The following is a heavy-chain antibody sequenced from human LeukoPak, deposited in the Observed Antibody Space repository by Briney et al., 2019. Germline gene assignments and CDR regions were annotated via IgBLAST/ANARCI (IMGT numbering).Heavy chain of an antibody. CDR3: ARVYYSNSYDYWYFDL. D-gene: IGHD6-13*01. CDR1: GGSMNRNY. CDR2: IHYSGST. Sequence: PSETLSLTCNVSGGSMNRNYWSWIRQPPGKGLEWIGYIHYSGSTNYNPSLKSRVTITEDTSKNQFSLKLSSVTAADTAVYYCARVYYSNSYDYWYFDLWGRGTLVTVSS. V-gene: IGHV4-59*01. J-gene: IGHJ2*01.